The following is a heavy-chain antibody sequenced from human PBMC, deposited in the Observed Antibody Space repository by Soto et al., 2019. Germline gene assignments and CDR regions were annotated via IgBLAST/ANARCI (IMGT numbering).Heavy chain of an antibody. CDR1: GGSFSGYY. CDR2: INHSGST. J-gene: IGHJ2*01. D-gene: IGHD6-13*01. V-gene: IGHV4-34*01. Sequence: QVQLQQWGAGLLKPSETLSLTCAVYGGSFSGYYWSWIRQPPGQGLWWIGEINHSGSTNYNPSLKRRVTTSVDTSKNQCSRKRSSVTGADTAVYYCARGGGYSSSWPHSWYFDLWGRGTLVTVSS. CDR3: ARGGGYSSSWPHSWYFDL.